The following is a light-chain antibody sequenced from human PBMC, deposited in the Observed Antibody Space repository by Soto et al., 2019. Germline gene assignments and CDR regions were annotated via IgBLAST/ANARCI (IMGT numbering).Light chain of an antibody. CDR2: ADS. Sequence: QSVLTQPPSVSGAPGQRVTISCTGSTSNIGAGYDVHWYQQKDPRAAPKLLIYADSNRPSGAPDRFSASKSGTSASLAITGLQAEDEADYFCTSYTTTSAVIFGGGTKLTVL. V-gene: IGLV1-40*01. CDR3: TSYTTTSAVI. CDR1: TSNIGAGYD. J-gene: IGLJ2*01.